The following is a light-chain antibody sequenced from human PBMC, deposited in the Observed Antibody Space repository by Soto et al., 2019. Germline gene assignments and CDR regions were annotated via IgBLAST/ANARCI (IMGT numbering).Light chain of an antibody. V-gene: IGKV3-15*01. CDR1: HSVSSSY. CDR3: QQYYHWPRT. Sequence: VVLTQSPGTLSLSPGERATLSCRASHSVSSSYLAWYQQKPGQAPRPLIYGASTRATGVPARFSGYGSGTEFTLTISSLQSEDFAVYYCQQYYHWPRTFGQGTKVDIK. CDR2: GAS. J-gene: IGKJ1*01.